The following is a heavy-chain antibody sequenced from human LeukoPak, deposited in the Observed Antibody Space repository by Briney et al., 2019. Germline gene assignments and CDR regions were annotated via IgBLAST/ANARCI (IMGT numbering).Heavy chain of an antibody. J-gene: IGHJ4*02. CDR3: SGDPGDY. CDR1: GFTFSSYS. Sequence: GGSLRLSCAASGFTFSSYSMSWVRQAPGEGLEWVANINQDGSETYYVDSVEGRFTISRDNAKNSVFLQMSSLRVEDTAVYFCSGDPGDYWGQGTLVTVSS. CDR2: INQDGSET. V-gene: IGHV3-7*01. D-gene: IGHD7-27*01.